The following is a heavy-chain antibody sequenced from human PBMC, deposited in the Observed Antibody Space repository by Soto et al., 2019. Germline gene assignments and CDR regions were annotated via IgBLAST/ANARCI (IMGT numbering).Heavy chain of an antibody. Sequence: GGSLRLSCAASGFTFSNAWMIWVRQAPGKGLEWVDRIKRKSDGGTTDYAAPVKGRFTISRDDSANTLYLQMNSLKTEDTAVYFCAVNDYLDYWGQGALVTVSS. V-gene: IGHV3-15*01. CDR1: GFTFSNAW. CDR3: AVNDYLDY. CDR2: IKRKSDGGTT. J-gene: IGHJ4*02.